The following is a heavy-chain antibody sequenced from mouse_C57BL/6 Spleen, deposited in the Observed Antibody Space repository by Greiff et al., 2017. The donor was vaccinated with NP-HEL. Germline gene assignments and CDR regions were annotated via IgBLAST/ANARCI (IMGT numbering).Heavy chain of an antibody. Sequence: EVQRVESGGDLVKPGGSLKLSCAASGFTFSSYGMSWVRQTPDKRLEWVATISSGGSYTYYPDSVKGRFTISRDNAKNTLYLQMSSLKSEDTAMYYCARQKEYGYDVAIDYWGQGTSVTVSS. CDR2: ISSGGSYT. V-gene: IGHV5-6*01. J-gene: IGHJ4*01. D-gene: IGHD2-2*01. CDR1: GFTFSSYG. CDR3: ARQKEYGYDVAIDY.